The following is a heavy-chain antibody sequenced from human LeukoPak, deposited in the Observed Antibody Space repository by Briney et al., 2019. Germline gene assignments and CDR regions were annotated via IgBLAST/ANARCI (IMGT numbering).Heavy chain of an antibody. Sequence: ASVKVSCKASGYTFTGYYMHWVRQAPGQGLEWMGWINPNSGGTNYAQKFQGRVTMTRDTSISTAYMELSRLRSDDTAVYYCATVYSSSWYGNWFDPRGQGTLVTASS. V-gene: IGHV1-2*02. D-gene: IGHD6-13*01. CDR2: INPNSGGT. CDR3: ATVYSSSWYGNWFDP. J-gene: IGHJ5*02. CDR1: GYTFTGYY.